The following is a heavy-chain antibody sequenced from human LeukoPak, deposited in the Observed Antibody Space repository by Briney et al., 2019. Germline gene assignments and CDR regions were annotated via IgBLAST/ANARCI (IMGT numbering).Heavy chain of an antibody. J-gene: IGHJ4*02. V-gene: IGHV3-30*02. Sequence: PGGSLRLPCAASGFIFSSYGMHWVRQPPGKGLEWVAFIRSDGSDTYSAASVKGRFTISRDNSKNTLWLQMNSLRAEDTAVYYCAKHDSSSDFWGQGTLVTVSS. CDR1: GFIFSSYG. CDR3: AKHDSSSDF. CDR2: IRSDGSDT. D-gene: IGHD3-22*01.